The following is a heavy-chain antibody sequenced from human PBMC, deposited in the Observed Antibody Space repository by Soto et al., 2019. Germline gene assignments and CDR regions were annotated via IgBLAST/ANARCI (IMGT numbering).Heavy chain of an antibody. V-gene: IGHV4-31*03. J-gene: IGHJ4*02. CDR1: GGSISSGGYY. D-gene: IGHD6-13*01. CDR2: IYYSGST. Sequence: SETLSLTCTVSGGSISSGGYYWSWIRQHPGKGLEWIGYIYYSGSTYYNPPLKSRVTISVDTSKNQFSLKLSSVTAADTAVYYCARDVQAGSSWPFDYWGQGTLVTVSS. CDR3: ARDVQAGSSWPFDY.